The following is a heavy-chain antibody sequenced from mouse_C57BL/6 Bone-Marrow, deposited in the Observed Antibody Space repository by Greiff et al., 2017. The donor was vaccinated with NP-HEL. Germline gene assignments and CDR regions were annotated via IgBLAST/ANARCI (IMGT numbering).Heavy chain of an antibody. J-gene: IGHJ1*03. D-gene: IGHD1-1*01. V-gene: IGHV1-55*01. Sequence: QVQLPQPGAALVPPGASVKMSCKASGYTFTSYWITWVKQRPGQGLEWIGDIYPGSGSTNYNEKFKSKATLTVDTSSSTAYMQRSSLTSEDSAVYYCARGCYAHWYFDVWGTGTTVTVSS. CDR3: ARGCYAHWYFDV. CDR1: GYTFTSYW. CDR2: IYPGSGST.